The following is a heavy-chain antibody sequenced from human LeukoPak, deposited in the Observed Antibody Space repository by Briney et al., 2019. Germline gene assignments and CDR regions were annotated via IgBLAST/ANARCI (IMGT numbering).Heavy chain of an antibody. V-gene: IGHV3-21*04. CDR1: AFSLSAYN. D-gene: IGHD1-26*01. CDR3: VRDRGTYRPIDY. CDR2: ISYTGTYI. Sequence: GGSLRLSRAASAFSLSAYNMNWFRQAPGKGLEWVSSISYTGTYIYYADSVKGRFTISRDNAQNSLYLQMNSLRAEDTAIYYCVRDRGTYRPIDYWGQGTLVTVSS. J-gene: IGHJ4*02.